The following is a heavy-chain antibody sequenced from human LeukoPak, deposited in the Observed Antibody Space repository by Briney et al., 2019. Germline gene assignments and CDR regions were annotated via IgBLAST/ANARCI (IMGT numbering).Heavy chain of an antibody. V-gene: IGHV3-7*01. J-gene: IGHJ4*02. D-gene: IGHD1-26*01. CDR1: GFTFSNYW. Sequence: GGSLRLSCEGSGFTFSNYWMGWVRQAPGKGLQWVANIKTDGSEKYYVDSVKGRFTISRDNAKNSLYLQMNSLRAEDTAVYYCARGGELLRPADYWGQGTLVTVSS. CDR3: ARGGELLRPADY. CDR2: IKTDGSEK.